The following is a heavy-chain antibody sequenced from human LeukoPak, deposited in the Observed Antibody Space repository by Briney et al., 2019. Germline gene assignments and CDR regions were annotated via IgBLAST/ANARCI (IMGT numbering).Heavy chain of an antibody. Sequence: ASVKVSCKASGYTFTGYYMHWVRQAPGQGLEWMGWINPNSGGTNYAQKFQGRVTMTRDTSISTAYMELSRLRSDDTAVYYCARVTTVFDAFDIWGQGTMVTVSS. V-gene: IGHV1-2*02. D-gene: IGHD4-17*01. CDR2: INPNSGGT. J-gene: IGHJ3*02. CDR1: GYTFTGYY. CDR3: ARVTTVFDAFDI.